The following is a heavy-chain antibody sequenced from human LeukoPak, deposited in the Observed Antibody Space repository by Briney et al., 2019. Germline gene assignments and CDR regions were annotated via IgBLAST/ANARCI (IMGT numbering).Heavy chain of an antibody. CDR1: GGSITSYY. CDR3: ARDCSGGRCYNGIVAGMDV. J-gene: IGHJ6*02. V-gene: IGHV4-59*01. CDR2: IFYSGDT. Sequence: ASETLSLTCTVSGGSITSYYWSWIRQPPGKGLEWIGYIFYSGDTNYNPSLKSRVTMSVDTSKNQLSLNLSSVTAADTAAYCCARDCSGGRCYNGIVAGMDVWGQGTTVAVSS. D-gene: IGHD2-15*01.